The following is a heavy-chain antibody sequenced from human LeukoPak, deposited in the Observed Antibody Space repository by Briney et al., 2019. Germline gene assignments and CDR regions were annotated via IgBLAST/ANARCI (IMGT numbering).Heavy chain of an antibody. J-gene: IGHJ3*02. CDR3: AARPGGYASFDI. Sequence: VKVSCKTSGFTFSNSAVQWVRQARGQRLEWIGWIVVGSSNTDYTQKFQERVTITRDMSTGIAYMELTSLTSEDTAVYYCAARPGGYASFDIWGQGTMVTVSS. V-gene: IGHV1-58*01. CDR1: GFTFSNSA. CDR2: IVVGSSNT. D-gene: IGHD3-16*01.